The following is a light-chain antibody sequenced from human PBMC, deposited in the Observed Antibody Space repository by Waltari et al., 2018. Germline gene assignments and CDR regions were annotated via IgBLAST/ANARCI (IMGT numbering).Light chain of an antibody. J-gene: IGLJ1*01. CDR1: SSDVGAYNY. CDR3: NSYTRSAVYV. V-gene: IGLV2-14*01. Sequence: QSALTQPASVSGSPGQSITVSCTGTSSDVGAYNYVSWYQHHAGKAPKLIIAAVTNRPSGVSSRLSGSKPGNTASLTISGLQAEDEADYYCNSYTRSAVYVFGTGTTVTVL. CDR2: AVT.